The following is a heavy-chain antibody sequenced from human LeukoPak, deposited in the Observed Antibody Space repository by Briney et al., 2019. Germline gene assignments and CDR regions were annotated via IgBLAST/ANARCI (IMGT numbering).Heavy chain of an antibody. CDR1: GGSFSGYY. CDR3: ARVSPLYNWNDVSRYYFDY. D-gene: IGHD1-20*01. V-gene: IGHV4-34*01. CDR2: INHSGST. Sequence: PSETLSLTCAVYGGSFSGYYWSWIRQPPGKGLEWIGEINHSGSTNYNPSLKSRVTISVDTSKNQFSLKLSSVTAADTAVYYCARVSPLYNWNDVSRYYFDYWGQGTLVTVSS. J-gene: IGHJ4*02.